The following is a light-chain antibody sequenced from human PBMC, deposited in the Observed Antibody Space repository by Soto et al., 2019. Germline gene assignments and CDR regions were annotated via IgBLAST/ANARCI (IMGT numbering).Light chain of an antibody. V-gene: IGKV3-15*01. CDR1: QSVSSY. Sequence: IVMTQSPATLSVSPGERVTLSFRASQSVSSYLAWYQQKPGQAPRLLIYGASTGATGIPARFSGSGSGTEFILTISSLQSEDFAVYYCQQYSKWPLTFGGGTKV. CDR3: QQYSKWPLT. J-gene: IGKJ4*01. CDR2: GAS.